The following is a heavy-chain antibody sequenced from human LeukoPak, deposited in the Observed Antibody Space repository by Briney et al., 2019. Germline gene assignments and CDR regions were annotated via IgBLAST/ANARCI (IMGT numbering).Heavy chain of an antibody. D-gene: IGHD3-10*01. V-gene: IGHV1-18*04. CDR1: GYTFTNHG. CDR2: ISTFNGNT. J-gene: IGHJ4*02. CDR3: ARDPRDDYPGSYNPPLFDS. Sequence: ASVKVSCKTSGYTFTNHGINWIRQAPGQGLEWVGWISTFNGNTNYAQRVQGRVSLTRDTSTNTAYMEMRNLRSDDTAVYFCARDPRDDYPGSYNPPLFDSWGQGTLVIVSS.